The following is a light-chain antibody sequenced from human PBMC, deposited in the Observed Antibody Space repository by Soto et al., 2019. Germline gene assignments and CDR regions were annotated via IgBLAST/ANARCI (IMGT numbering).Light chain of an antibody. CDR3: SSYTSSSTVV. V-gene: IGLV2-14*01. Sequence: QSALTQPASVSGSAGRSITISCTGSSSDVGGYNYVSWYQQHPGKAPKLMIYDVSNRPSGVSNRFSGSKSGNTASLTISGLQAEDVADYYCSSYTSSSTVVFGGGTKLTV. CDR1: SSDVGGYNY. J-gene: IGLJ2*01. CDR2: DVS.